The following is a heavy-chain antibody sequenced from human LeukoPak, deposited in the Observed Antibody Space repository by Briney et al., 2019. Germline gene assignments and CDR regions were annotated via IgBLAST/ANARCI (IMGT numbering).Heavy chain of an antibody. D-gene: IGHD3-3*01. CDR1: GGFISSSTYY. V-gene: IGHV4-39*01. Sequence: SETLSLTCTVSGGFISSSTYYWGWIRQPPGKGLDWIGSVYYSGSTYYNPSLKSRVTMSVDTSKNHFSLKLTSVTAADTAVYYCARHIYDFWSGYFQPRHFDYWGQGTLVTVSS. CDR2: VYYSGST. CDR3: ARHIYDFWSGYFQPRHFDY. J-gene: IGHJ4*02.